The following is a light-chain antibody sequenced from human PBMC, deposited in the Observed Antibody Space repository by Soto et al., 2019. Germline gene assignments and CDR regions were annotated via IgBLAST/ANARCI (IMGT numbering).Light chain of an antibody. CDR1: SSDVGAYNY. CDR2: EVS. Sequence: QSVLTQPASVSGSPGQSITISCTGTSSDVGAYNYVSWYQQHPGKAPKLMIYEVSNRPSGVSNRFSGSKSGNTASLTIFGLQAEDEADYYCSSYTSSSSYVFGTGTKATVL. J-gene: IGLJ1*01. CDR3: SSYTSSSSYV. V-gene: IGLV2-14*01.